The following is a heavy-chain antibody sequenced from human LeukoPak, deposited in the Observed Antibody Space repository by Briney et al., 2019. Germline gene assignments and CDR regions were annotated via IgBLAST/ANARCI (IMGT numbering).Heavy chain of an antibody. CDR1: GYSFTSYW. D-gene: IGHD3-10*01. CDR2: IYPGDSDT. CDR3: ARPGLNYYGSGSYYNPPQKHFDY. V-gene: IGHV5-51*01. Sequence: GESLKISCKGSGYSFTSYWIGWVRQMPGKGLEWMGIIYPGDSDTRYSPSFQGQVTISADKSISTAFLQWSSLKASDTAMYYCARPGLNYYGSGSYYNPPQKHFDYWGQGTLVTVSS. J-gene: IGHJ4*02.